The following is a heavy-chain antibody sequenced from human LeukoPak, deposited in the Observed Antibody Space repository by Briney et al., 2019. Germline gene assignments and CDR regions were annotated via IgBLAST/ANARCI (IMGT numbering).Heavy chain of an antibody. CDR1: GGSISSGSYY. J-gene: IGHJ6*02. V-gene: IGHV4-61*02. CDR2: IYTSGST. Sequence: SETLSLTCTVSGGSISSGSYYWSWIRQPAGKGLEWIGRIYTSGSTNYNPSLKSRVTISVDTSKNQFSLKLSSVTAADTAVYYRARDLYGMDVWGQGTTVTVSS. CDR3: ARDLYGMDV.